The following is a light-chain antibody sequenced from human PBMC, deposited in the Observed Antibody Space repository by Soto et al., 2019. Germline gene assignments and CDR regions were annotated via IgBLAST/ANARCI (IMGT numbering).Light chain of an antibody. CDR2: DNN. CDR3: GTWDSSLSAHMV. Sequence: QSVLTQPPSVSAAPGQKVTISCSGSSSNIGNNYVSWYQQLPGTAPKLLIYDNNKRPSGIPDRFSGSKSGTSATLGITGLQTGDEADYYCGTWDSSLSAHMVFGGGTKLTVL. J-gene: IGLJ2*01. V-gene: IGLV1-51*01. CDR1: SSNIGNNY.